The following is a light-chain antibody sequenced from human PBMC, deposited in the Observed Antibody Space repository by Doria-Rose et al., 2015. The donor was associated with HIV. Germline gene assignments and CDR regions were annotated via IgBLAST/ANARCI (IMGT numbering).Light chain of an antibody. CDR2: DGS. J-gene: IGKJ1*01. V-gene: IGKV3-20*01. CDR1: QSFSSTY. CDR3: HQYGTSWT. Sequence: EIVMTQSPGTLSLSPGERATPSRRASQSFSSTYLAWYQQKPGQAPSLLIYDGSTSATGIPDRFSASGSGTDFTLTINRLAPEDFALYYCHQYGTSWTFGQGTKVEI.